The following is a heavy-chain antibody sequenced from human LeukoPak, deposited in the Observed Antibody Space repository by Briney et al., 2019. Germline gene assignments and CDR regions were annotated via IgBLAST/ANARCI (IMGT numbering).Heavy chain of an antibody. Sequence: ASVKASCKASGYTFTSYDINWVRQATGQGLEWMGWMNPNSGITGYAQKFQGRVTITRDTSASTAYMELSSLRSEDTAVYYCARGSQWLVRADYYYGMDVWGQGTTVTVSS. CDR1: GYTFTSYD. D-gene: IGHD6-19*01. CDR2: MNPNSGIT. V-gene: IGHV1-8*01. J-gene: IGHJ6*02. CDR3: ARGSQWLVRADYYYGMDV.